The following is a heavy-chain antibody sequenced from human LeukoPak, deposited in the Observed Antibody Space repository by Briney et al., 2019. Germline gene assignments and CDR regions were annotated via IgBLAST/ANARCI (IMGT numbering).Heavy chain of an antibody. D-gene: IGHD6-19*01. V-gene: IGHV4-59*08. Sequence: SETLSLTCIVSGASIRSHFWSWIRRPPGKALEWIGYMYNSGRTNYNPSLKSRVTISVDTSKNQFSLKLSSVTAADTAVYYCARGGEVEQWTRWFDPWGQGTLVTVSS. J-gene: IGHJ5*02. CDR1: GASIRSHF. CDR3: ARGGEVEQWTRWFDP. CDR2: MYNSGRT.